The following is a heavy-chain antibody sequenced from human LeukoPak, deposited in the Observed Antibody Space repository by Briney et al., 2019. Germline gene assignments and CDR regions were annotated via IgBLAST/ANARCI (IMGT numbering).Heavy chain of an antibody. J-gene: IGHJ4*02. V-gene: IGHV3-30-3*01. CDR3: AQGYFYDKIGYPPVDY. CDR1: GFTFSSYA. CDR2: IAYDGSTE. D-gene: IGHD3-22*01. Sequence: GGSLRLSCAASGFTFSSYALHWVRQAPGKGLEWVATIAYDGSTEYCADSVKGRFTISRDNSKTTLYLQMDSLRVEDTAVYYCAQGYFYDKIGYPPVDYWGQGTLVTVSS.